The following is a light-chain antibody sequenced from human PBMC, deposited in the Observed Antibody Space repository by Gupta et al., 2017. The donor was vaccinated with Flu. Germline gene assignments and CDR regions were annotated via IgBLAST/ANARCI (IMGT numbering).Light chain of an antibody. Sequence: SYVLTQPPSGSVAPGPTARITCGGNSIGTKSVHWYQQKPGQAPVLVVYDDSDRRSGSPGRVSGSNSGNTATLTISGVEAGEEADYYCQVWEGRSDYPEIFGGGTKRSVL. CDR3: QVWEGRSDYPEI. V-gene: IGLV3-21*02. CDR1: SIGTKS. CDR2: DDS. J-gene: IGLJ2*01.